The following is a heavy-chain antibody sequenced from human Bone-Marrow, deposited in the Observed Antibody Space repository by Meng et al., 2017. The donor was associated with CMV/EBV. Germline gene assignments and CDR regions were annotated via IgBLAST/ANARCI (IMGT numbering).Heavy chain of an antibody. CDR1: GGSISSSSYY. D-gene: IGHD3-10*01. CDR2: IYYSGST. J-gene: IGHJ4*02. CDR3: ARETGIFGWTRPERGIDY. V-gene: IGHV4-39*07. Sequence: SETLSLTCTVSGGSISSSSYYWGWIRQPPGKGLEWIGSIYYSGSTNYNPSLKSRVTISVDTSKNQFSLKLSSVTAADTAVYYCARETGIFGWTRPERGIDYWDQGTLVTASS.